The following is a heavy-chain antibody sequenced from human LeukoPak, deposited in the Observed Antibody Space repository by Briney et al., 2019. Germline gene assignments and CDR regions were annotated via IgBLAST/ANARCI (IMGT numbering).Heavy chain of an antibody. D-gene: IGHD5-12*01. CDR3: ARRRIVATIDY. Sequence: PSETLSLTCGVSGGSISSSGYYWAWIRQPPGTGLEGIGSISYTGTTYYNPSLKSRLTISADRSKNQFSLKLTSVTAADTAVYYCARRRIVATIDYWGQGTLVTVPS. CDR1: GGSISSSGYY. CDR2: ISYTGTT. J-gene: IGHJ4*02. V-gene: IGHV4-39*01.